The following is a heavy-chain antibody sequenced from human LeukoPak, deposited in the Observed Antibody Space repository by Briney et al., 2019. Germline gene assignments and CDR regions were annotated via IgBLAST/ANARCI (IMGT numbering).Heavy chain of an antibody. V-gene: IGHV4-30-2*01. CDR3: ARGDTAMGEVFDY. CDR2: IHHSGST. Sequence: SETLSLTCAVSGGSISSGGYSWSWIRQPPGKGLEWIGYIHHSGSTYYNPSLKSRVTISVDRSKNQFSLKLSSVTAADTAVYYCARGDTAMGEVFDYWGQGTLVTVSS. J-gene: IGHJ4*02. CDR1: GGSISSGGYS. D-gene: IGHD5-18*01.